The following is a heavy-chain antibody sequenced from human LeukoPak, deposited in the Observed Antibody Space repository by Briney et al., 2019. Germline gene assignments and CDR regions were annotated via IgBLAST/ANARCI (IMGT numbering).Heavy chain of an antibody. D-gene: IGHD5-18*01. CDR2: INTNTGNP. CDR3: GRDPRLGIRGYTYGYIEY. CDR1: GYTFTSYA. V-gene: IGHV7-4-1*02. Sequence: GASVKVSCKASGYTFTSYAINWVRQAPGQGLQWMGWINTNTGNPTYAQGFTGRYVFSLDTSVSTAYLQISGLTADDTAVYFCGRDPRLGIRGYTYGYIEYWGQGTLVTVSS. J-gene: IGHJ4*02.